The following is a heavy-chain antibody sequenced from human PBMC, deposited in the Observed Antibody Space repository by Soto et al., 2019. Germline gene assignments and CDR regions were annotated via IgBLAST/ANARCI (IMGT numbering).Heavy chain of an antibody. D-gene: IGHD2-2*03. CDR2: INPSGGST. J-gene: IGHJ6*02. Sequence: QVQLVQSGAEVKKPGASVKVSCKASGYTFTSYYMHWVRQAPGQGLEWMGIINPSGGSTSYAQKFQGRVTRTRDTSTSTVYMELSSLRSEDTAGYYCARERGYCSSTSCSSYGMDVWGQGTTVTVSS. CDR1: GYTFTSYY. V-gene: IGHV1-46*01. CDR3: ARERGYCSSTSCSSYGMDV.